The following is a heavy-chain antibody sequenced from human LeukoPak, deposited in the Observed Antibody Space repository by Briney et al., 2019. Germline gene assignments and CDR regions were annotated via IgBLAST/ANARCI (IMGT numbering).Heavy chain of an antibody. CDR3: ARDKDESALDY. CDR1: GFTFTSYS. J-gene: IGHJ4*02. V-gene: IGHV3-48*01. Sequence: GGSLRLSCAASGFTFTSYSMNWVRQAPGKGLEWVAYMTWGITTIYYADSVKGRFTISRDNAKKLPFLQMNSLRAEDTAVYYCARDKDESALDYWGQGALVTVSS. CDR2: MTWGITTI.